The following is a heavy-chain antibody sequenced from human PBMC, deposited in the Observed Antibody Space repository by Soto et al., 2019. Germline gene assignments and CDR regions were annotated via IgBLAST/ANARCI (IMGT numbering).Heavy chain of an antibody. D-gene: IGHD3-3*01. CDR2: INHSGST. CDR1: GGSFSGYY. Sequence: SETLSLTCAVYGGSFSGYYWSWIRQPPGKGLEWIGEINHSGSTNYNPSLKSRVTISVDTSKNQFSLKLSSVTAADTAVYYCAAGWSGYYPDDAFDIWGQGTMVTVSS. V-gene: IGHV4-34*01. J-gene: IGHJ3*02. CDR3: AAGWSGYYPDDAFDI.